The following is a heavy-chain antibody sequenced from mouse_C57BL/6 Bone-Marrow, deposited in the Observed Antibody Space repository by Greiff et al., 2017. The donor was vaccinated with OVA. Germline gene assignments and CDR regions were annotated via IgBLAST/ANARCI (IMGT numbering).Heavy chain of an antibody. CDR3: ARLGNSPDY. Sequence: LVESGAELARPGASVKMSCKASGYTFTSYTMHWVKQRPGQGLEWIGYINPSSGYTKYNQKFKDKATLTADKSSSTAYMQLSSLTSEDSAVYYCARLGNSPDYWGQGTTLTVSS. CDR2: INPSSGYT. D-gene: IGHD2-1*01. CDR1: GYTFTSYT. J-gene: IGHJ2*01. V-gene: IGHV1-4*01.